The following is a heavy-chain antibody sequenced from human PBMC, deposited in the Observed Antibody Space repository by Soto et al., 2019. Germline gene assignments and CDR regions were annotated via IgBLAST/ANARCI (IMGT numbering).Heavy chain of an antibody. J-gene: IGHJ4*02. Sequence: SETLSLTCDVSGDTISTGGYTWAWIRQPPGKALEWIGHTYHSGNPNYNPSLKSRVTISVDTSKNQFSPKLSSVTAADTAVYYCARGYGRNFDYWGQGTLVTVSS. V-gene: IGHV4-30-2*01. D-gene: IGHD5-18*01. CDR3: ARGYGRNFDY. CDR2: TYHSGNP. CDR1: GDTISTGGYT.